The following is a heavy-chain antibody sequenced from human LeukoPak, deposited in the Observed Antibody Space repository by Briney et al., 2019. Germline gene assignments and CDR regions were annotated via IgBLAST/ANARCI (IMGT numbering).Heavy chain of an antibody. CDR3: ARAGIVAVAGVDY. J-gene: IGHJ4*02. CDR2: ISPYTTKT. D-gene: IGHD6-19*01. CDR1: GYTFISYG. Sequence: ASVKVFCKASGYTFISYGITWVRQAPGQGLEWMGWISPYTTKTNYAQSLQGRVTMTTDTSTSTAYMELRSLRSDDTAVYYCARAGIVAVAGVDYWGQGTLVTVSS. V-gene: IGHV1-18*01.